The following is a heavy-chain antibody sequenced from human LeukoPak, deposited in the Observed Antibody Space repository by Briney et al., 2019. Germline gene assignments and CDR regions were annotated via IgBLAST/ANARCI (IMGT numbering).Heavy chain of an antibody. J-gene: IGHJ4*01. CDR3: ARITIDNGNGALDY. CDR2: ITCSTNS. Sequence: SETLSLTCTVSGGSISSRNYYWGWIRQPPGKGLEWIGNITCSTNSFHNPTLKSRVTISGDTSENQFSLKLSSVTAADTAVYYCARITIDNGNGALDYWGHGTLVT. CDR1: GGSISSRNYY. D-gene: IGHD4-11*01. V-gene: IGHV4-39*01.